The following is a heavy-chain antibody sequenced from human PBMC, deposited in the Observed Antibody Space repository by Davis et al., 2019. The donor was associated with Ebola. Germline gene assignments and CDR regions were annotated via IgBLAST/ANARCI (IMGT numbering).Heavy chain of an antibody. CDR3: VRDGSGYFWYFQY. D-gene: IGHD3-22*01. CDR2: ISSSGSTI. V-gene: IGHV3-11*01. CDR1: GFTVSSGY. J-gene: IGHJ1*01. Sequence: GESLKISCAVSGFTVSSGYMSWVRQAPGKGLEWVSYISSSGSTIYYADSVKGRFTISRDNAKNSLYLEMNSLRAEDTAVYYCVRDGSGYFWYFQYWGQGTLVTVSS.